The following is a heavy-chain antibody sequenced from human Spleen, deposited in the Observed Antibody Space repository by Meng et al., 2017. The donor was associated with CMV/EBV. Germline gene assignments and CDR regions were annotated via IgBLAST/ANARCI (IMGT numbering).Heavy chain of an antibody. CDR1: GYTFTIYG. CDR3: ARVTDFWSTPWGFDP. CDR2: INANSGDT. D-gene: IGHD3-3*01. J-gene: IGHJ5*01. V-gene: IGHV1-2*02. Sequence: ASVKVSCKASGYTFTIYGITWVRQAPGQGLEWMGWINANSGDTNYAVKFQGRVTMTRDTSITTAYMELSRLRSDDTAFYYCARVTDFWSTPWGFDPWGQGTLVTVSS.